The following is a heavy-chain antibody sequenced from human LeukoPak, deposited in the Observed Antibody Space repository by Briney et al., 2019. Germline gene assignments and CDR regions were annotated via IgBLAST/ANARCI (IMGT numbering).Heavy chain of an antibody. V-gene: IGHV1-69*05. CDR1: GGTFSSYA. J-gene: IGHJ6*04. CDR3: ARLCTSHCYGMDV. Sequence: ASVKVSCKASGGTFSSYAISWVRQAPGQGLEWMGGIIPIFGTANYAQKFQGRVTITTDESTSTAYMELSSLRSEDTAVYYCARLCTSHCYGMDVWGKGTTVTVSS. D-gene: IGHD2-2*01. CDR2: IIPIFGTA.